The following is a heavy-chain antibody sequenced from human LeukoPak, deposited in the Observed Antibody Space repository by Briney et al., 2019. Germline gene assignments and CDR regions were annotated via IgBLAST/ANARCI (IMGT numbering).Heavy chain of an antibody. CDR3: ARDLEGYHYGSGNYPQ. J-gene: IGHJ4*02. D-gene: IGHD3-10*01. CDR2: INPNSGGT. V-gene: IGHV1-2*02. Sequence: EASVKVSCKASGYTFTGYYIHWLRQAPGQGLEWMGFINPNSGGTNYAQKFQGRVTMTRDTSISTAYMELSSLTSDDTAVYYCARDLEGYHYGSGNYPQWGQGTLITVSS. CDR1: GYTFTGYY.